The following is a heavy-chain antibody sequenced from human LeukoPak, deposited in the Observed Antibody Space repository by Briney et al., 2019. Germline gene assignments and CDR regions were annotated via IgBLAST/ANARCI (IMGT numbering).Heavy chain of an antibody. CDR1: GGTFSSYA. D-gene: IGHD6-13*01. V-gene: IGHV1-69*06. CDR3: ATDRHGWPYSSSLTPLCY. CDR2: IIPIFGTA. J-gene: IGHJ4*02. Sequence: SVKVSCKASGGTFSSYAINWVRQAPGQGLEWMGGIIPIFGTANYAQKFQGRVTMTEDTSTDTAYMELSSLRSEDTAVYYCATDRHGWPYSSSLTPLCYWGQGTLVTVSS.